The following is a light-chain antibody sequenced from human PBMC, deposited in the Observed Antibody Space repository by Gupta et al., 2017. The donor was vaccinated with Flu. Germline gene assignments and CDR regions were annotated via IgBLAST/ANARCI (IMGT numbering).Light chain of an antibody. Sequence: SYDLTQPPSVSVSPGRTATISCSGPKLGEKFVCWYQQKTGQSPVLVIFQDKKRASGIPERFSGSNSGNTATRTISGTLAMDEADYYCQAWDSSTVIFGGGTKLTVL. CDR2: QDK. V-gene: IGLV3-1*01. CDR1: KLGEKF. J-gene: IGLJ2*01. CDR3: QAWDSSTVI.